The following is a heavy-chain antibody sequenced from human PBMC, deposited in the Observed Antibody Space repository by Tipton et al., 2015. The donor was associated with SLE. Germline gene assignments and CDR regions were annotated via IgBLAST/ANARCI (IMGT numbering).Heavy chain of an antibody. J-gene: IGHJ5*02. D-gene: IGHD3-3*01. CDR3: ARGAYYDFVNWFDP. V-gene: IGHV1-69*01. Sequence: QSGAEVKKPGSSVKVSCKASGGTFSSYAINWVRQAPGQGLEWMGGIIPIFGTPDYAQNFQGRVTITADESTSTVYMELSSLRSEDTAVYYCARGAYYDFVNWFDPWGQGTLVTVSS. CDR2: IIPIFGTP. CDR1: GGTFSSYA.